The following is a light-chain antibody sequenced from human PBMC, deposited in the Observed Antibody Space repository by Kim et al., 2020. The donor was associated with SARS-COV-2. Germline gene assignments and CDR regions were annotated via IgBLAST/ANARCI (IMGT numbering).Light chain of an antibody. CDR2: DDD. CDR1: SSTIGNNY. V-gene: IGLV1-51*01. CDR3: GTWNNSLSGRYV. J-gene: IGLJ1*01. Sequence: QSVFMQPPSVSAAPGQKVTISCSGSSSTIGNNYVSWYQQFPGAAPNLLIYDDDKRPSGIPDRFSGSKSETSATLDITGLQTGDEADYYCGTWNNSLSGRYVFGTGTKVTVL.